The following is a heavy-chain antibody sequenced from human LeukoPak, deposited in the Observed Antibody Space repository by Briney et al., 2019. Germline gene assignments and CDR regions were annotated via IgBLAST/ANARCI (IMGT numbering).Heavy chain of an antibody. V-gene: IGHV3-23*01. D-gene: IGHD3-10*02. CDR3: AELGITMIGGV. J-gene: IGHJ6*04. Sequence: QPGGSLRLSCAASGFTFSSYGMSWVRQAQGKGLEWVSAISESGGSTFYADSVKGRFTISRDNAKNSLYLQMNSLRAEDTAVYYCAELGITMIGGVWGKGTTVTISS. CDR1: GFTFSSYG. CDR2: ISESGGST.